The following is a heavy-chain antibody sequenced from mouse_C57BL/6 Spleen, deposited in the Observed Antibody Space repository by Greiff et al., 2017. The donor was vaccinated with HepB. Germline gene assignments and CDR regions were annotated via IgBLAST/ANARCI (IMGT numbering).Heavy chain of an antibody. J-gene: IGHJ4*01. D-gene: IGHD1-1*01. CDR2: IRNKANGYTT. CDR3: ARWDTTVVEDAMDY. Sequence: EVMLVESGGGLVQPGGSLSLSCAASGFTFTDYYMSWVRQPPGKALEWLGFIRNKANGYTTEYSASVKGRFTISRDNSQSILYLQMNALRAEDIATYYCARWDTTVVEDAMDYWGQGTSVTVSS. V-gene: IGHV7-3*01. CDR1: GFTFTDYY.